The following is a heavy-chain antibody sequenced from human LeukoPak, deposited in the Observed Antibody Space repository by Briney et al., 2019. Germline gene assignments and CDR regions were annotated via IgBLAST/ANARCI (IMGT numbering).Heavy chain of an antibody. CDR1: GGSISSYY. V-gene: IGHV4-59*08. CDR2: IYYSGST. Sequence: PSETLSLTCTVSGGSISSYYWSWIRQPPGKGLEWIGYIYYSGSTNYNPSLKSRVTISVDTSKNQFSLKLSSVTAADTAVYYCARRDRSHYYGMDVWGQGTTVTVSS. CDR3: ARRDRSHYYGMDV. J-gene: IGHJ6*02.